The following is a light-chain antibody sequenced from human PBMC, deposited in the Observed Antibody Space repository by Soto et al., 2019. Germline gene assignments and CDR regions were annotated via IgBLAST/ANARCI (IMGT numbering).Light chain of an antibody. Sequence: DIQMTQSPSSLSASVGDRVTITCRASQSISGYLNWYQQKPGKAPKLLIYSASSLQSGVPSRFSGSGSGTDFTFIISSLQPEDFATYSCQQSYRPPYTFGQGTKLEIK. V-gene: IGKV1-39*01. J-gene: IGKJ2*01. CDR2: SAS. CDR1: QSISGY. CDR3: QQSYRPPYT.